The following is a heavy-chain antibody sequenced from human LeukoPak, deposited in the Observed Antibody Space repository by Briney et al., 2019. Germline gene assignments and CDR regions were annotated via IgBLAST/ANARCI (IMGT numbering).Heavy chain of an antibody. CDR2: ISGSGGST. CDR1: GFNFSSYA. J-gene: IGHJ4*02. CDR3: AKVGFGELPQERIDY. Sequence: PGGSLRLSCAASGFNFSSYAMSWVRQAPGKGLEWVSAISGSGGSTYYADSVKGRFTISRDNSKNTLYLQMNSLRAEDTDVYYCAKVGFGELPQERIDYWGQGTLVTVSS. D-gene: IGHD3-10*01. V-gene: IGHV3-23*01.